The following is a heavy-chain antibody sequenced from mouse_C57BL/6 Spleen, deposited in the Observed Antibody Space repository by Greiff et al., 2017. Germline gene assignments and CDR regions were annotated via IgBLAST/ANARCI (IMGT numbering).Heavy chain of an antibody. J-gene: IGHJ1*03. CDR3: ARDYGNYYWYFDV. CDR1: GFTFSDYG. Sequence: VQLKESGGGLVKPGGSLKLSCAASGFTFSDYGMHWVRQAPEKGLEWVAYISSGSSTIYYADTVKGRFAISRDNAKNTLFLQMTSLRSEDTAMYYCARDYGNYYWYFDVWGTGTTVTVSS. V-gene: IGHV5-17*01. CDR2: ISSGSSTI. D-gene: IGHD2-1*01.